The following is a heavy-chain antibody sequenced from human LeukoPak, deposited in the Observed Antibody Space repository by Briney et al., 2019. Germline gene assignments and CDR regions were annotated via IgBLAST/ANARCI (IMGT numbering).Heavy chain of an antibody. CDR1: GYTFTSYD. Sequence: ASVKVSCKASGYTFTSYDINWVRQATRQGLEWMGWMNPNSGNTGYAQKFQDRVTMTRNTSINTAYMELSSLRSEDTAVYYCARGLSWYHGSGSYAPQFDYWGQGTLVTVSS. J-gene: IGHJ4*02. V-gene: IGHV1-8*01. D-gene: IGHD3-10*01. CDR3: ARGLSWYHGSGSYAPQFDY. CDR2: MNPNSGNT.